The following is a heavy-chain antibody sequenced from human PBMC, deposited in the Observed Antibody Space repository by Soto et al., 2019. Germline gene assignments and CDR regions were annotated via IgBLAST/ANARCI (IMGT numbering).Heavy chain of an antibody. CDR2: ISGFNGNT. V-gene: IGHV1-18*01. J-gene: IGHJ4*02. CDR1: GYTFNFYG. D-gene: IGHD3-16*01. CDR3: ARIGVSSGHESPDFDS. Sequence: SSVKVSCKASGYTFNFYGITWVRQAPGQGLEWMGWISGFNGNTNYAADLQGRVTMTTDTSTSTAYMELRGLRSDDTAVYYCARIGVSSGHESPDFDSWGQGTLVTVSS.